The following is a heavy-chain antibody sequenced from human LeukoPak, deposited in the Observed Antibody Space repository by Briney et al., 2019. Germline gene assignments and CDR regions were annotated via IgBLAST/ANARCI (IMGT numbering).Heavy chain of an antibody. V-gene: IGHV1-18*01. J-gene: IGHJ5*02. Sequence: ASVTVSCKASGYIFFNYGINWVRRAPGQSLEWMGWISPNNGNTDFAQNFQDRVTMTTDASTSTVYMELRSLRSDDPAMYYCARGLPIPSRSWYPFDPWGQGTLVTVSS. D-gene: IGHD6-13*01. CDR2: ISPNNGNT. CDR3: ARGLPIPSRSWYPFDP. CDR1: GYIFFNYG.